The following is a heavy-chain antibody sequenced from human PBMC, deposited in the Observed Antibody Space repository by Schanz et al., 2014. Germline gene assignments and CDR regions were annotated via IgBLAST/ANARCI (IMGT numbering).Heavy chain of an antibody. CDR3: ATTPQVENDPLTGYLAFDS. CDR2: INPSGGST. CDR1: GYTFTSDS. D-gene: IGHD3-9*01. J-gene: IGHJ4*02. V-gene: IGHV1-46*01. Sequence: QVQLVQSGAEVKKPGASVKVSCKASGYTFTSDSMHWVRQAPGQGLEWMGMINPSGGSTTYAQKFQGRVTMTRDTSTSTVYMELSSLRSEDTAVYYCATTPQVENDPLTGYLAFDSWGLGTLVTVSS.